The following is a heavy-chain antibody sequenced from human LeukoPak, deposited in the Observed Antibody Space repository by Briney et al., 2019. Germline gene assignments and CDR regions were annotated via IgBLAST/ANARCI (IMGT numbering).Heavy chain of an antibody. J-gene: IGHJ4*02. CDR3: ARLYYDSSGHRRYYFDY. CDR1: GYTFTSYG. Sequence: ASVKVSCKASGYTFTSYGISWVRQAPGQGLEWMGWISAYNRNTHYAQKLQGRVTMTTNTSTSTASMELRSLRSDDTAVYYCARLYYDSSGHRRYYFDYWGQGTLATVSS. D-gene: IGHD3-22*01. CDR2: ISAYNRNT. V-gene: IGHV1-18*01.